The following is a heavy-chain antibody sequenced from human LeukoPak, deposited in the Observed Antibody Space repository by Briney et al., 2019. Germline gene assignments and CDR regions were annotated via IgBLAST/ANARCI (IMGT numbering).Heavy chain of an antibody. CDR3: ARIVSSSSRWFDP. CDR1: GGTFSSYA. V-gene: IGHV1-69*13. CDR2: IIPIFGTA. Sequence: ASVKVSCKASGGTFSSYAISWVRQAPGQGLEWMGGIIPIFGTANHAQKFQGRVTITADESTSTAYMELSSLRSEDTAVYYCARIVSSSSRWFDPWGQGTLVTVSS. J-gene: IGHJ5*02. D-gene: IGHD6-6*01.